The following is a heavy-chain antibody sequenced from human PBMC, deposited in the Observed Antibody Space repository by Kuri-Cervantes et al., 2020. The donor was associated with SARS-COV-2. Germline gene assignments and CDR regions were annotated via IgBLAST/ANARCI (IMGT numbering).Heavy chain of an antibody. D-gene: IGHD3-3*01. CDR3: ARDPAAFGVIIMKMYFDY. Sequence: GESLKISCAASGFTFSSYAMSWVRQAPGKGLGWVSAISCSGGSTYYADSVKGRFTISRDNAKNSLYLQMNSLRAEDTAVYYCARDPAAFGVIIMKMYFDYWGQGTLVTVSS. J-gene: IGHJ4*02. CDR2: ISCSGGST. CDR1: GFTFSSYA. V-gene: IGHV3-23*01.